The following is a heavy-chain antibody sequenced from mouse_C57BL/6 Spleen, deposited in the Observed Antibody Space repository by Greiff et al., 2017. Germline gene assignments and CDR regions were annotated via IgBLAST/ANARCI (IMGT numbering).Heavy chain of an antibody. CDR3: ARDWDVWFAY. Sequence: QVQLQKSGAELVRPGTSVKVSCKASGYAFTNYLIEWVKQRPGQGLEWIGVINPGSGGTNYNEKFKGKATLTADKSSSTAYMQLSSLTSEDSAVYFCARDWDVWFAYWGQGTLVTVSA. CDR2: INPGSGGT. V-gene: IGHV1-54*01. J-gene: IGHJ3*01. CDR1: GYAFTNYL. D-gene: IGHD4-1*01.